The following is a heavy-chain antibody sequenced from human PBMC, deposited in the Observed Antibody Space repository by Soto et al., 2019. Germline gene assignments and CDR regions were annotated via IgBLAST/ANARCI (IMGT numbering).Heavy chain of an antibody. CDR2: IIPNIGTA. D-gene: IGHD3-22*01. CDR1: EDTFRNYA. Sequence: QVELVQSGAEVKKPGSSVKVSCQASEDTFRNYAISWVRQAPGQGLEWMGGIIPNIGTANYGQKFQGRVTITADTSANTVYLELSSLRSEDTAVYYCASTKYDSSAYYYSYLGLWGRGSLVTVSS. V-gene: IGHV1-69*06. CDR3: ASTKYDSSAYYYSYLGL. J-gene: IGHJ2*01.